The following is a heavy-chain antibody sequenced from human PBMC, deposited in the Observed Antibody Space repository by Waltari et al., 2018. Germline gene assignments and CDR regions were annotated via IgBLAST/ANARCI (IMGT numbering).Heavy chain of an antibody. J-gene: IGHJ5*02. V-gene: IGHV4-4*02. CDR2: VRLSGRT. CDR3: ARDRGRGLYLDP. D-gene: IGHD2-15*01. Sequence: QLQLQESGPGLVKPSGTLSLTCGVSGESMCSTDVWNWVRQPPGKGLGWIGQVRLSGRTNYNPSFASRVTVAVDTFNNQFSLTLTSATAADTAVYYCARDRGRGLYLDPWGPGTLVTVSP. CDR1: GESMCSTDV.